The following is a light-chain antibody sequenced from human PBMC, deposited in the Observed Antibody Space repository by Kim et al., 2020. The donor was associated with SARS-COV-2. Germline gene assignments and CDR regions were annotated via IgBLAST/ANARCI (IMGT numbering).Light chain of an antibody. CDR3: QQYDKWPLT. CDR2: GTS. CDR1: EGVSRT. J-gene: IGKJ4*01. Sequence: EIVMTQSPVTLSVSPGESVTVSCRASEGVSRTFFAWYQQKPGQAPRLLLYGTSARATGVPARFSGTGSGTEFSLTISDIQSEDFAVYYCQQYDKWPLTFGGGTKVDIK. V-gene: IGKV3-15*01.